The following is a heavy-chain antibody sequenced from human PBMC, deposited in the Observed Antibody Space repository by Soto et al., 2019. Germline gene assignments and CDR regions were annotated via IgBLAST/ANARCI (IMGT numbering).Heavy chain of an antibody. CDR2: IYYSGST. D-gene: IGHD3-3*01. CDR3: ARSRLRFLTFDP. Sequence: SETLSLTCTVSGGSISSYYWSWIRQPPGKGLEWIGYIYYSGSTNYNPSLESRVTISVDTSKNQFSLKLSSVTAADTAVYYCARSRLRFLTFDPWGQGTLVTVSS. J-gene: IGHJ5*02. CDR1: GGSISSYY. V-gene: IGHV4-59*01.